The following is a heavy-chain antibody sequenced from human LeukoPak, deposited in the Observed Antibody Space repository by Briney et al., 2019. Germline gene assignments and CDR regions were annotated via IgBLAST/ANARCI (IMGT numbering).Heavy chain of an antibody. D-gene: IGHD1-26*01. J-gene: IGHJ4*02. CDR3: ARGRVGATVETYFDY. Sequence: PSETLSLTCAVDGGSFSGYYWSWIRQPPGKGLEWIGEINHSGSTNYNPSLKSRVTISVDTSKNQFSLKLSSVTAADTAVYYCARGRVGATVETYFDYWGQGTLVTVSS. V-gene: IGHV4-34*01. CDR2: INHSGST. CDR1: GGSFSGYY.